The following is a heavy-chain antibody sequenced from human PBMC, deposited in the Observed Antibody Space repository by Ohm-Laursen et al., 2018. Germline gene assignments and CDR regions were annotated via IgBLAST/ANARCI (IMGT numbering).Heavy chain of an antibody. CDR1: GFTFSDYY. J-gene: IGHJ4*02. Sequence: SPRLSRTASGFTFSDYYMTWIRKAPGKGLEWDSYISTGGSTVYYADSVKGRFTISKDNAKNSLYLQMNSLRAEDTAVYYCARVRNWNPDYWGQGTLVTVSS. CDR2: ISTGGSTV. D-gene: IGHD1-20*01. V-gene: IGHV3-11*01. CDR3: ARVRNWNPDY.